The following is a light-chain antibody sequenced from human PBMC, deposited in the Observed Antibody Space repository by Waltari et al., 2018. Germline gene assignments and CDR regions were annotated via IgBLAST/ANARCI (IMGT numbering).Light chain of an antibody. CDR1: QSVSSN. Sequence: EIVMTQSPATLSVSPGETATLSCRASQSVSSNLAWYQQKPGQAPRLLIYGASTRATGIPARFSGSGSGTEFTLTISSLQSEDFAVYYCQQYNNRLITFGQGTRLEIK. J-gene: IGKJ5*01. V-gene: IGKV3-15*01. CDR2: GAS. CDR3: QQYNNRLIT.